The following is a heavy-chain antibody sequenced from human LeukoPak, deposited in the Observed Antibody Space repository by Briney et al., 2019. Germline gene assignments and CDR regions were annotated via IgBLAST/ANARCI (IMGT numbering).Heavy chain of an antibody. J-gene: IGHJ4*02. Sequence: ASVKVSCKASGYTFTSYYMHWVRQAPGQGLEWMGIINPSGGNTGYAQKFQGRVTMTRNTSISTAYMELSSLRSEDTAVYYCARSDGYNEFDYWGQGTLVTVSS. CDR1: GYTFTSYY. CDR2: INPSGGNT. CDR3: ARSDGYNEFDY. D-gene: IGHD5-24*01. V-gene: IGHV1-46*01.